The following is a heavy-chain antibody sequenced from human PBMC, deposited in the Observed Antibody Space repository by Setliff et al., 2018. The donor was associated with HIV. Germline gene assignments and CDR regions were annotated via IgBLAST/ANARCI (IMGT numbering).Heavy chain of an antibody. CDR1: GYSFSSYW. V-gene: IGHV5-51*01. Sequence: PGESLKISCKGSGYSFSSYWIGWVRQMPGKGLEWVGIIYPGDSDTRYSPSIQGQVTISADKSINTAYLQWSSLQASDTAIYFCTRQTREAPYYFDYWGQGTLVTVA. CDR3: TRQTREAPYYFDY. J-gene: IGHJ4*02. CDR2: IYPGDSDT.